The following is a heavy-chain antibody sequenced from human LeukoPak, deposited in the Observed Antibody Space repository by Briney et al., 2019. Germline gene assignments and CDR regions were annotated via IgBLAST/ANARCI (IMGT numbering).Heavy chain of an antibody. J-gene: IGHJ3*01. D-gene: IGHD3-10*01. Sequence: GGSLRLSCAASGFTLGRYSMNWVRQAPGKGLEWVSYIGSSTSTIKYADSVKGRFTISRDNPRNTLYLQMNSLRPEDTSVYCAKEGTHRFGPLIQRAYDVWGRGTMVTVSS. CDR1: GFTLGRYS. CDR3: AKEGTHRFGPLIQRAYDV. CDR2: IGSSTSTI. V-gene: IGHV3-48*01.